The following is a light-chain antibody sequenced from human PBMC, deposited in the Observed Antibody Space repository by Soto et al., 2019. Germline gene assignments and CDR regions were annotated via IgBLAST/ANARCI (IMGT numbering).Light chain of an antibody. J-gene: IGKJ3*01. CDR1: QSISSY. CDR2: AAS. CDR3: QKRSNWPLT. Sequence: DIQMTQSPSSLSASVGDRVTITCRASQSISSYLNWYQQKPGKAPKLLIYAASSLQSGVPARFSGSGSGTDFTLTISSLEPEDFAVYYCQKRSNWPLTVGPGTKVDIK. V-gene: IGKV1-39*01.